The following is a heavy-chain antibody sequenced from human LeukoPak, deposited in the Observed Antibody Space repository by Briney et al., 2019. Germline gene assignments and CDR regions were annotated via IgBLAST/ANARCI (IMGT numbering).Heavy chain of an antibody. Sequence: GGSLRLSCAASGFTFSSYSMNWVRQAPGKGLEWVSYISSRSNTIYYADSVKGRFTISRDNAKNSLYLQMNSLRAEDSAVYYCAELGITMIGGVWGKGTTVTISS. J-gene: IGHJ6*04. CDR2: ISSRSNTI. D-gene: IGHD3-10*02. CDR3: AELGITMIGGV. CDR1: GFTFSSYS. V-gene: IGHV3-48*01.